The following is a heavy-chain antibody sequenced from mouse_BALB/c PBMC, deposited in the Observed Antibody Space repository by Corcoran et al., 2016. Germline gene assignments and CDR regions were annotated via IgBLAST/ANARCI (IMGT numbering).Heavy chain of an antibody. CDR3: ARLYPGRTMDY. Sequence: EVQLQQSGPELVKPGASVKMSCKASGYTFTSYVMHWVNQMPGQGREWIGYINPYNDGTKYNEKFKGKATLTSDKSSSTAYMELSSLTSEDSAVYYCARLYPGRTMDYWGQGTSVTVSS. CDR2: INPYNDGT. CDR1: GYTFTSYV. J-gene: IGHJ4*01. D-gene: IGHD1-1*01. V-gene: IGHV1S136*01.